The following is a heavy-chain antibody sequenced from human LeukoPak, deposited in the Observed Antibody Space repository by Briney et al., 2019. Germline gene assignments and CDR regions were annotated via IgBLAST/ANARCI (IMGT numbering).Heavy chain of an antibody. J-gene: IGHJ5*02. CDR3: ARGGYCSGGSCATGHWFDP. Sequence: SETLSLTCTVSGGSISSGGYYWSWIRQHPGKGLEWIGYIYYSGSTYYNPSLKSRVTITVDTSKNQFSLKLSSVTAADTAVYYSARGGYCSGGSCATGHWFDPWGQGTLVTVSS. V-gene: IGHV4-31*03. D-gene: IGHD2-15*01. CDR1: GGSISSGGYY. CDR2: IYYSGST.